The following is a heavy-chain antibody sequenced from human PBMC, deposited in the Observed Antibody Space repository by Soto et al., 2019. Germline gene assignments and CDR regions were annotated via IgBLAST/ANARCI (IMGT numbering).Heavy chain of an antibody. CDR3: AKDRGDSGWGSILEI. CDR1: GFSFSSFA. J-gene: IGHJ4*02. D-gene: IGHD6-19*01. V-gene: IGHV3-23*01. CDR2: ISGSSSHI. Sequence: GGSLRLSCAASGFSFSSFAMTWVRQAPGRGLEWVAVISGSSSHIDYADSLRGRFTISRDNSKNTVYLEMNSLGVEDTATYYCAKDRGDSGWGSILEIWGQGALVTVSS.